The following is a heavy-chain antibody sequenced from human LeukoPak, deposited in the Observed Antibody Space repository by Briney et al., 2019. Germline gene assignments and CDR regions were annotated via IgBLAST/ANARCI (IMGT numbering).Heavy chain of an antibody. CDR1: GGTFSSYA. J-gene: IGHJ4*02. CDR2: IIPILGIA. V-gene: IGHV1-69*04. CDR3: ARDLLSYYDILTGAEGY. Sequence: ASVKVSCKASGGTFSSYAISWVRQAPGQGLEWMGRIIPILGIANYAQKFQGRVTITADKSTSTAYMELSSLRSEDTAVYYCARDLLSYYDILTGAEGYWGQGTLVTVSS. D-gene: IGHD3-9*01.